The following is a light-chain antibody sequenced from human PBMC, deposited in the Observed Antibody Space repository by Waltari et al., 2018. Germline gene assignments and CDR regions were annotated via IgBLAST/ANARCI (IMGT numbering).Light chain of an antibody. J-gene: IGKJ2*01. Sequence: DIQMTQSPSTLSASVGDRVTITCRASQSISTSLAWYQQRPGKAPKLLIYKASTLENEVPSRFSGSGSGTEFTLTISSLQPDDFATYYCQQFDSYPATFGQGTKVEIK. CDR3: QQFDSYPAT. CDR2: KAS. CDR1: QSISTS. V-gene: IGKV1-5*03.